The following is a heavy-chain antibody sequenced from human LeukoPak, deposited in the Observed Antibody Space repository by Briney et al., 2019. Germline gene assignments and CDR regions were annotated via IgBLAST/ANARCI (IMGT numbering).Heavy chain of an antibody. J-gene: IGHJ3*02. V-gene: IGHV1-69*06. Sequence: ASVKVSCKASGGTISRYAISWVRQAPGQGLEWMGGIIPIFGTANYAQKFQGRVTITADKSTSTAYMELSSLRSEDTAVYYCARDFGTNAFDIWGQATMVTVSS. D-gene: IGHD2-2*01. CDR2: IIPIFGTA. CDR3: ARDFGTNAFDI. CDR1: GGTISRYA.